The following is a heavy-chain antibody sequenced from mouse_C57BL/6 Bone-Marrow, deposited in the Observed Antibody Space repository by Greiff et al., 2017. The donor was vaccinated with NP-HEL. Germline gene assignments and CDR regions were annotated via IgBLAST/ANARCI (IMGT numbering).Heavy chain of an antibody. CDR1: GFTFSDAW. J-gene: IGHJ2*01. D-gene: IGHD1-1*01. CDR3: TRVYYYGSSVFDY. Sequence: EVMLVESGGGLVQPGGSMKLSCAASGFTFSDAWMDWVRQSPEKGLEWVAEIRNKANNHATYYAESVKGRFTISRDDSKSSVYLQMNSLRAEDTGIYYCTRVYYYGSSVFDYWGQGTTLTVSS. CDR2: IRNKANNHAT. V-gene: IGHV6-6*01.